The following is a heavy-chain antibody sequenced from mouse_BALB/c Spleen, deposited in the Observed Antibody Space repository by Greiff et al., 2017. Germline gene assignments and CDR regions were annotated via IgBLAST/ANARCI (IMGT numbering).Heavy chain of an antibody. CDR3: ARSGLRLRNFDY. CDR1: GFNIKDYY. CDR2: IDPENGNT. J-gene: IGHJ2*01. D-gene: IGHD1-2*01. V-gene: IGHV14-1*02. Sequence: EVQLQQSGAELVRPGALVKLSCKASGFNIKDYYMHLVKQRPEQGLEWIGWIDPENGNTIYDPKFQGKASITADTSSNTAYLQLSSLTSEDTAVYYCARSGLRLRNFDYWGQGTTLTVSS.